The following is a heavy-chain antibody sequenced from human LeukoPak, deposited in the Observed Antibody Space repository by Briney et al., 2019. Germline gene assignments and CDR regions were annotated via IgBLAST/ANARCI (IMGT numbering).Heavy chain of an antibody. CDR3: AREVVIISDAFDI. V-gene: IGHV3-48*03. J-gene: IGHJ3*02. D-gene: IGHD3-3*01. Sequence: RGSLRLSCAASGFTFSIYEMNWVRQGPGKGLEWVSYISSSGSTIYYADSVKGRFTISRDNAKNSLYLQMNSLRAEDTAVYYCAREVVIISDAFDIWGQGTIVTVSS. CDR2: ISSSGSTI. CDR1: GFTFSIYE.